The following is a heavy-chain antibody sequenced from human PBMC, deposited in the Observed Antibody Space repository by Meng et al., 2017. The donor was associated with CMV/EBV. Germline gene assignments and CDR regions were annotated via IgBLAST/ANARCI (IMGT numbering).Heavy chain of an antibody. J-gene: IGHJ6*02. Sequence: ASVKVSCKASGYTFTSYGISWVRQAPGQGLEWMGWISAYNGNTNYAQKLQGRVTITTDTSTSTAYVELRSLRSDDTAVYYCARDHRTIAAAGSVSYYYGMDVWGQGTTVTVSS. V-gene: IGHV1-18*01. CDR1: GYTFTSYG. CDR3: ARDHRTIAAAGSVSYYYGMDV. D-gene: IGHD6-13*01. CDR2: ISAYNGNT.